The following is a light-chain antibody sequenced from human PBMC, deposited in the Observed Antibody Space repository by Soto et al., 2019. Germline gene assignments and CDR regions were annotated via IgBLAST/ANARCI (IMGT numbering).Light chain of an antibody. CDR1: QSISTY. CDR3: QQSYSSPAWT. CDR2: AAS. V-gene: IGKV1-39*01. Sequence: DIQMTQSPSSLSASVGDRVTITCRSSQSISTYLNWYQQKPGKAPNLLIFAASSLQSGVPSRFSGSGSGTDFTVTISSLQPEDCATYYCQQSYSSPAWTFGQGTKVEIK. J-gene: IGKJ1*01.